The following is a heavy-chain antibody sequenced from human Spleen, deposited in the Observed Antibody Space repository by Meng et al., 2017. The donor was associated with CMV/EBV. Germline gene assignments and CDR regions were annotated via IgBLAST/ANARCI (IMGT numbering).Heavy chain of an antibody. V-gene: IGHV3-21*01. CDR3: ARVGGYCSSTSCYRAFDI. CDR2: ISSSSSYI. J-gene: IGHJ3*02. CDR1: GFIFSTYG. D-gene: IGHD2-2*01. Sequence: GGSLRLSCAASGFIFSTYGMHWVRQAPGKGLEWVSSISSSSSYIYYADSVKGRFTISRDNAKNSLYLQMNSLRAEDTAVYYCARVGGYCSSTSCYRAFDIWGQGTMVTVSS.